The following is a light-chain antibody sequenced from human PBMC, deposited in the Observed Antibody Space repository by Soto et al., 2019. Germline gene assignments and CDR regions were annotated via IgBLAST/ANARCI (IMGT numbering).Light chain of an antibody. CDR1: SSNIGDGYD. J-gene: IGLJ3*02. Sequence: QLVLTQPPSVSGAPGQRVTISCTVSSSNIGDGYDVHWYQQLPGPAPKLLIYGNSNRPSGVPDRFSGSKSGTSASLAITGLQAEDEADYDCQSYDSSLSGSVFGGGTKLTVL. CDR3: QSYDSSLSGSV. V-gene: IGLV1-40*01. CDR2: GNS.